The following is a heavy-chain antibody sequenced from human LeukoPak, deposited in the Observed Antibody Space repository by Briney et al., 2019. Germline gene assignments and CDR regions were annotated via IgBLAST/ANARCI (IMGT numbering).Heavy chain of an antibody. J-gene: IGHJ6*03. CDR1: GHSSNTFG. Sequence: RASVKDSCKASGHSSNTFGITWVRQAPGQGLEWVGWICSDNGIPRYAHKFPGRVTITPDKSPTTAYMEVRSLRSDYKAVYFCANVAKGRFFFYYMDVWGKGTTVTVSS. CDR3: ANVAKGRFFFYYMDV. V-gene: IGHV1-18*01. CDR2: ICSDNGIP.